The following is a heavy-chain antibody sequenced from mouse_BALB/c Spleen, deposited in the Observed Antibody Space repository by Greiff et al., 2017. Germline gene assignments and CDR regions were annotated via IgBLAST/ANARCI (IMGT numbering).Heavy chain of an antibody. CDR1: GYTFTDYA. CDR3: ARGLRGKTYYAMDY. CDR2: ISTYYGDA. V-gene: IGHV1S137*01. J-gene: IGHJ4*01. D-gene: IGHD2-2*01. Sequence: QVHVKQSGAELVRPGVSVKISCKGSGYTFTDYAMHWVKQSHAKSLEWIGVISTYYGDASYNQKFKGKATMTVDKSSSTAYMELARLTSEDSAIYYCARGLRGKTYYAMDYWGQGTSVTVSS.